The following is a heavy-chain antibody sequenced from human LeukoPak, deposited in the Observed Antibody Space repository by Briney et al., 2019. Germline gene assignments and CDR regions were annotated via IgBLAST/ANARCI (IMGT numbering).Heavy chain of an antibody. CDR3: ARSRAFNSGAFDP. Sequence: PSETVSLTCTVSVATVNSACYGSWIRQPPGKGVEWIAHIYNGVNTNYNPSLKSRVTISVDTSKNQFSLRLNSVTAADTAVYYCARSRAFNSGAFDPWGQGSLVTVSS. D-gene: IGHD1-26*01. V-gene: IGHV4-61*01. CDR1: VATVNSACY. CDR2: IYNGVNT. J-gene: IGHJ5*02.